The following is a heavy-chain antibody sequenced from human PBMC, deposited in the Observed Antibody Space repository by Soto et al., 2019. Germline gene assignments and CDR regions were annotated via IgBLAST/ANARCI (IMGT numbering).Heavy chain of an antibody. CDR3: AKTEKYSYGYYYYGMDV. D-gene: IGHD5-18*01. CDR1: GFTFSSYG. CDR2: ISYDGSNK. J-gene: IGHJ6*02. Sequence: QPGGSLRLSCAASGFTFSSYGMHWFRQAPGKGLEWVAVISYDGSNKYYADSVKGRFTISRDNSKNTLYLQMNSLRAEDTAVYYCAKTEKYSYGYYYYGMDVWGQGTMVTVSS. V-gene: IGHV3-30*18.